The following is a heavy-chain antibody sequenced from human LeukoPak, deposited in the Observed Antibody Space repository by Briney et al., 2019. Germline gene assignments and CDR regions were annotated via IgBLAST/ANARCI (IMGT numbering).Heavy chain of an antibody. CDR2: ISYDGSNK. CDR1: GFTFSSYA. CDR3: AKIPAIAAAGVDY. Sequence: GGSLRLSCAASGFTFSSYAMSWVRQAPGKGLEWVAVISYDGSNKYYADSVKGRFTISRDNSKNTLYLQMNSLRAEDTAVYYCAKIPAIAAAGVDYWGQGTLVTVSS. D-gene: IGHD6-13*01. J-gene: IGHJ4*02. V-gene: IGHV3-30*18.